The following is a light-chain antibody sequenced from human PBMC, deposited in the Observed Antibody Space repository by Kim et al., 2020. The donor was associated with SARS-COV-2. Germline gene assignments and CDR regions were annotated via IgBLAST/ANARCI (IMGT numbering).Light chain of an antibody. CDR1: QTISTD. J-gene: IGKJ3*01. V-gene: IGKV1-39*01. Sequence: ASIGARVTITCRTSQTISTDLSWYQHKPGTAPKLLIYGASSLQGGVPSRFSGIGSGTDFTLTISSLQPEDFATYYCQQTFIFPLTFGPGTKVDIK. CDR2: GAS. CDR3: QQTFIFPLT.